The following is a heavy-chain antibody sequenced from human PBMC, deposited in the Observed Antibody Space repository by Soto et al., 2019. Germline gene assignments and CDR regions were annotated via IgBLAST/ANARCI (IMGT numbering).Heavy chain of an antibody. V-gene: IGHV4-59*01. CDR3: ARSFRGVRGAHYNYYGMDV. J-gene: IGHJ6*02. Sequence: PSETRSLTCAVSTDSISRYDWTWIRQPPGKGLGWIGFIYYGGSTNYSPSLKSRVTISLDTSKNQFSLKLRSVTTADTAVYYCARSFRGVRGAHYNYYGMDVWGQGTTVTVSS. D-gene: IGHD3-10*01. CDR1: TDSISRYD. CDR2: IYYGGST.